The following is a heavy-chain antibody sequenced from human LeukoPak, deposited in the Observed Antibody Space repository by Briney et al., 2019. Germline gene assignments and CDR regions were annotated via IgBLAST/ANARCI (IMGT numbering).Heavy chain of an antibody. D-gene: IGHD3-3*01. Sequence: GGSLRLSCAASGFNFSSYSMNWVRQAPGKGLEWVSYISTSSRTIYYADSVRGRFTISRDNAKNSLFLQMNSLRAEDTAVYYCARDGYDFWSDYPTTLDYWGQGTLVTVSS. CDR2: ISTSSRTI. CDR3: ARDGYDFWSDYPTTLDY. J-gene: IGHJ4*02. CDR1: GFNFSSYS. V-gene: IGHV3-48*01.